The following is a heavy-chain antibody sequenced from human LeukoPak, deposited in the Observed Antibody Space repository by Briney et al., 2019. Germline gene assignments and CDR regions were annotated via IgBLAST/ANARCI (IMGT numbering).Heavy chain of an antibody. D-gene: IGHD5-18*01. J-gene: IGHJ4*02. CDR2: ISYDGSNK. CDR3: AQISVDTSRGRWSDFDS. V-gene: IGHV3-30-3*01. Sequence: PGRSLRLSCAASGFTFSSYAMHWVRQAPGKGLEWVAVISYDGSNKYYADSVKGRFTISRDNSKNMLYLQMNSLRADDTAVYYCAQISVDTSRGRWSDFDSWGQGILVTVSS. CDR1: GFTFSSYA.